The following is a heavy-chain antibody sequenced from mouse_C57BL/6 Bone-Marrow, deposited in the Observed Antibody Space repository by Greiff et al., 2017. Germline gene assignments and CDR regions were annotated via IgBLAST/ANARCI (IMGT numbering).Heavy chain of an antibody. J-gene: IGHJ4*01. Sequence: VQLQQSGPELVKPGASVKISCKASGYTFTDSYMNWVKQSHGKSLEWIGDINPNNGGTSYNQKFKGKATLTVDKSSSTAYMELRSLTSEDSAVYYCARSYAMDYWGQGTSVTVSA. CDR2: INPNNGGT. V-gene: IGHV1-26*01. CDR3: ARSYAMDY. CDR1: GYTFTDSY.